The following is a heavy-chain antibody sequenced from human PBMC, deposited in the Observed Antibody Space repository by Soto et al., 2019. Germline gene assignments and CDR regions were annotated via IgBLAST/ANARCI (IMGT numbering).Heavy chain of an antibody. D-gene: IGHD5-12*01. J-gene: IGHJ4*02. V-gene: IGHV3-30-3*01. CDR2: ISYDGSNK. CDR1: GFTFSSYA. Sequence: GGSLRLSCAASGFTFSSYAMHWVRQAPGKGLEWVAVISYDGSNKYYADSVKGRFTISRDNSKNTLYLQMNSLRAEDTAVYYCARDDARDGYNKGPLGYWGQGTLVTVSS. CDR3: ARDDARDGYNKGPLGY.